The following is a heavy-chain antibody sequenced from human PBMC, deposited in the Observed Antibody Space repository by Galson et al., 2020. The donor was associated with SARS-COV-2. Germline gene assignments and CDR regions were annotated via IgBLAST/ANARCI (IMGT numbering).Heavy chain of an antibody. Sequence: SETLSLTCTVSGGSISSYYWSWIRQPPGKGLECIGYIFYSGSTSYSGTTNYNPSLKSRVTISVDTSKNQFSLKLTSVTSADTAVYYCARESGWLQSFDYWGQGTLVTVSS. CDR3: ARESGWLQSFDY. J-gene: IGHJ4*02. D-gene: IGHD5-12*01. CDR2: IFYSGST. CDR1: GGSISSYY. V-gene: IGHV4-59*13.